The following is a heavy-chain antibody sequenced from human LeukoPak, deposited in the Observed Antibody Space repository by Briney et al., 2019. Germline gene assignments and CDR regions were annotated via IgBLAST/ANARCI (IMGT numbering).Heavy chain of an antibody. D-gene: IGHD5/OR15-5a*01. CDR1: GFTVSSKD. CDR2: IYRGGST. V-gene: IGHV3-53*01. CDR3: ATYRVYGIDY. J-gene: IGHJ4*02. Sequence: GGSLRLSCAASGFTVSSKDMSWVRQAPGEGLEWVSVIYRGGSTYYADSVKGRFTISRDNSKNTLYLQMNSLRVEDTAVYYCATYRVYGIDYWGQGTLVTVSS.